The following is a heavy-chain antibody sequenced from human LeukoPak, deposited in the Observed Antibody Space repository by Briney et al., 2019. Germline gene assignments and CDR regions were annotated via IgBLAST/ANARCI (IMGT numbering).Heavy chain of an antibody. CDR1: GYTFTDYY. V-gene: IGHV1-2*02. J-gene: IGHJ4*02. CDR2: INPNSGAT. D-gene: IGHD4-23*01. CDR3: ARDGGLDY. Sequence: ASVKVSCKTSGYTFTDYYIHWVRQAPGQGLELMAWINPNSGATNYAQKFQGRVTMTRDTSISTAYMELSRLRSDDTAVYYCARDGGLDYWGQGTLVTVSS.